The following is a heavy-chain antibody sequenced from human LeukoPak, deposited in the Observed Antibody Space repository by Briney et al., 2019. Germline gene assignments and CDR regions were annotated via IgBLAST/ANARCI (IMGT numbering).Heavy chain of an antibody. Sequence: VASVKVSCKASGGTFSSYAISWVRQAPGQGLEWMGGIIPIFGTANYAQKFQGRVTITADESTSTAYMELSSLRSEDTAVYYCARVAATPRFSDFDYWGQGTLVTVSS. J-gene: IGHJ4*02. CDR2: IIPIFGTA. D-gene: IGHD2-15*01. CDR1: GGTFSSYA. CDR3: ARVAATPRFSDFDY. V-gene: IGHV1-69*13.